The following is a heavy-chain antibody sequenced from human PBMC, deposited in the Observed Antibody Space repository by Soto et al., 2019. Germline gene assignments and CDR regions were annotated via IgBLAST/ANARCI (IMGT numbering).Heavy chain of an antibody. CDR2: ISAHNGNT. Sequence: QVHLVQSGAEVKKPGASVKVSCKGSGYTFTSYGITWVRQAPGQGLEWMGWISAHNGNTDYAQRLQGRVTATRDTSTSTAYMELRSLRSDDTVVYYCARGRYGDYWGQGALVTVSS. CDR1: GYTFTSYG. CDR3: ARGRYGDY. V-gene: IGHV1-18*01. D-gene: IGHD1-1*01. J-gene: IGHJ4*02.